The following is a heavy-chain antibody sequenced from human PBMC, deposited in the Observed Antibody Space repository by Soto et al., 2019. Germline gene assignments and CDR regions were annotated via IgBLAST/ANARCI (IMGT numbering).Heavy chain of an antibody. CDR1: GFSLSNARMG. D-gene: IGHD6-13*01. J-gene: IGHJ5*02. V-gene: IGHV2-26*01. Sequence: QVTLKESGPVLVKPTETLTLTCTVSGFSLSNARMGVSWIRQPPGKALEWLAHIFSNDEKSYTTSLKSRLTISKDTSKSQVVLTMTNMDPVDTATYYCARARIAAAGTNWFDPWGQGTLVTVSS. CDR2: IFSNDEK. CDR3: ARARIAAAGTNWFDP.